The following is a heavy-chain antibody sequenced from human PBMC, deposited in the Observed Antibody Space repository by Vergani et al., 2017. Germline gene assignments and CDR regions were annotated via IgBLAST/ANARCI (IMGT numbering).Heavy chain of an antibody. V-gene: IGHV3-33*03. Sequence: QVQLVESGGGVVQPGRSLRLSCAASGFTFSSYGMHWVRQAPGKGLEWVAVIWYDGSNKYYADSVKGRFTISRDNAKNTLYLQMNSLRAEDTAVYYCAPYDYVWGSYYHWGQGTLVTVSS. CDR2: IWYDGSNK. CDR1: GFTFSSYG. CDR3: APYDYVWGSYYH. D-gene: IGHD3-16*01. J-gene: IGHJ5*02.